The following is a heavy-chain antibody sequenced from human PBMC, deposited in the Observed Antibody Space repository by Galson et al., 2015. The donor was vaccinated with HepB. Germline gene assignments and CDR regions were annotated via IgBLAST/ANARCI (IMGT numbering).Heavy chain of an antibody. D-gene: IGHD1-7*01. V-gene: IGHV3-23*01. CDR1: GFPLSFSA. J-gene: IGHJ5*01. Sequence: SLRLSCAASGFPLSFSAMSWVRQAPGKGLEWVSAISGDGSYTYDADSVRGRFTVSRDNAKNTVYLQMNNLRAEDTAIYHCAKRPESNWNYADWFDAWDHGTLLTVSS. CDR3: AKRPESNWNYADWFDA. CDR2: ISGDGSYT.